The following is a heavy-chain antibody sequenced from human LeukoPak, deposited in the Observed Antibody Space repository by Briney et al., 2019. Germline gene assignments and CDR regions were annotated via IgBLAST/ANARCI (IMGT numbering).Heavy chain of an antibody. Sequence: GXXLRLSCAASGFTFSGYSMNWVRQAPGRGLEWLSYISSGSRTIFYGDSVKGGFIISRDNAKNSMYLLMNSLRADDTAVYYCARESITGDRDFDYWGQGTLITVSS. CDR3: ARESITGDRDFDY. CDR2: ISSGSRTI. CDR1: GFTFSGYS. V-gene: IGHV3-48*01. J-gene: IGHJ4*02. D-gene: IGHD7-27*01.